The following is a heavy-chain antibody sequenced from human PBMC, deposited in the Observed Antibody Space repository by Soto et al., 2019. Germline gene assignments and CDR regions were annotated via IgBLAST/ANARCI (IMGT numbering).Heavy chain of an antibody. D-gene: IGHD4-17*01. CDR3: AIGGNYGDYVAY. CDR2: ISGYNGNT. Sequence: QVQLVQSGAEVMKPGASVKVSCKASGYTFTSYGISWVRQAPGQGLEWMGWISGYNGNTNYAQKLQGRVTLTTDTSTKTAYMELRSLKSDDTAVYYCAIGGNYGDYVAYWGQGTLVTVSS. J-gene: IGHJ4*02. V-gene: IGHV1-18*01. CDR1: GYTFTSYG.